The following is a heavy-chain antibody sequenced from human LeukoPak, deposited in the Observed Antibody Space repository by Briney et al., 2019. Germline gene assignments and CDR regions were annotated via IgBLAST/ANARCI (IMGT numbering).Heavy chain of an antibody. Sequence: GGSLRLSCAASGFTFSSYAMTWVRQAPGKGLEWVSTIIGSGGTTYYADSVRGRFTVSRDNSKNTLYLQMNSLRAEDTAVYYCAKEIGIAAAGLFDYWGQGTLVTVSS. J-gene: IGHJ4*02. D-gene: IGHD6-13*01. CDR3: AKEIGIAAAGLFDY. V-gene: IGHV3-23*01. CDR2: IIGSGGTT. CDR1: GFTFSSYA.